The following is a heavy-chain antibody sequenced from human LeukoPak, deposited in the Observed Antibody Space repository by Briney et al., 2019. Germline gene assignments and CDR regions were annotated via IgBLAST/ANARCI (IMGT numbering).Heavy chain of an antibody. CDR3: ARSVEGYCSGGSCYSYSYYMDV. CDR2: IYYSGST. J-gene: IGHJ6*03. CDR1: GGSISSYY. V-gene: IGHV4-59*12. D-gene: IGHD2-15*01. Sequence: SETLSLTCTVSGGSISSYYWSWIRQPPGKGLEWIGYIYYSGSTDYNPSLKSRVTISVDTSKNQFSLKLSSVTAADTAVYYCARSVEGYCSGGSCYSYSYYMDVWGKGTTVTVSS.